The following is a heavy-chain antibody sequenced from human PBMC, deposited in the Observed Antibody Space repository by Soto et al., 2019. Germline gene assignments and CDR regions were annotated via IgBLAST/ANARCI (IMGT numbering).Heavy chain of an antibody. D-gene: IGHD6-19*01. V-gene: IGHV1-69*05. CDR1: GGTFSSYA. CDR3: ARVGHSGWYQNYYYYGMDV. J-gene: IGHJ6*02. CDR2: IIPIFGTA. Sequence: ASVPVSCKASGGTFSSYATICGRQAPGQGLVWMGGIIPIFGTANYAQKFQGRVTMTRNTSISTAYMELSSLRSEDTAVYYCARVGHSGWYQNYYYYGMDVWGQGTTVTVSS.